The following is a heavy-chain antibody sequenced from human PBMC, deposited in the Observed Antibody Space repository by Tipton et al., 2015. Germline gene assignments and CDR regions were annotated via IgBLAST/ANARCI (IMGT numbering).Heavy chain of an antibody. CDR2: ISYSGST. D-gene: IGHD3-9*01. J-gene: IGHJ4*02. V-gene: IGHV4-38-2*01. Sequence: LRLSCAVSGYSISSGYYWGWIRQPPGKGLEWIGSISYSGSTYYNPSLKSRVTMSRDTSKNQFSLKLTSVTAADTAVYYCACQDYDSLTRDYQTVDYWGQGTLVTVSS. CDR1: GYSISSGYY. CDR3: ACQDYDSLTRDYQTVDY.